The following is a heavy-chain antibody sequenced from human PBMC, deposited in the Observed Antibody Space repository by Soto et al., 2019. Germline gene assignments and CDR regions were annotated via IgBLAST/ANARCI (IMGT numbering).Heavy chain of an antibody. V-gene: IGHV1-69*02. D-gene: IGHD3-10*01. Sequence: QLVQSGAEVKKPGSSVKVSCKASGGDFLSYTISWVRQAPGQGPEWMGTIIPILDVAKNAQKFQGRVAITEEKATSTVYMELRSLRSDDTAVYYCAQMWFGELWHGMDVWGQGTTITVSS. CDR2: IIPILDVA. CDR1: GGDFLSYT. J-gene: IGHJ6*02. CDR3: AQMWFGELWHGMDV.